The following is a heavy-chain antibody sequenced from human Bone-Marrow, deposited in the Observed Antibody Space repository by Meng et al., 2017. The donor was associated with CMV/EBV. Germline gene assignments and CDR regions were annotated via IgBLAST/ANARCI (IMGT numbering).Heavy chain of an antibody. CDR3: AREEQLVLGYYGMDV. V-gene: IGHV1-2*02. CDR1: GYTFTGYY. CDR2: INPNSGGT. Sequence: ASVKVSCKASGYTFTGYYMHWVRQAPGQGLEWMGWINPNSGGTNYAQKFQGRVTMTRDTSISTAYMELSRLGSDETAVYYCAREEQLVLGYYGMDVWGQGTTVTVSS. J-gene: IGHJ6*02. D-gene: IGHD6-6*01.